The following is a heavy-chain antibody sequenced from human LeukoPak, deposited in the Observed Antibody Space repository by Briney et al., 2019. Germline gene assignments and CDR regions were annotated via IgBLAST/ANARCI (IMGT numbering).Heavy chain of an antibody. CDR2: INPNSGGT. J-gene: IGHJ6*03. V-gene: IGHV1-2*02. CDR1: GYTFTGYY. D-gene: IGHD3-3*01. Sequence: VASVKVSCKASGYTFTGYYMHWVRQAPGQGLEWMGWINPNSGGTNYAQKFQGRVTMTRDTSISTAYMELSRLRSDDTAVYYCARDNYDFWSGYSYYYYYYMDAWGKGTTVTVSS. CDR3: ARDNYDFWSGYSYYYYYYMDA.